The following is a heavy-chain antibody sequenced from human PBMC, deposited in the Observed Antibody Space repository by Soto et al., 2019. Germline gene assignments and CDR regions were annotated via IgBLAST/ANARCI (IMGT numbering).Heavy chain of an antibody. Sequence: SETLSLTCTVSGGYISSSYYWGWIRQPPGKGLEWIANIHYSGRTYYNPSLKSRVTISVDTSKNQFSLKLNSVTAADTAVYYCARQTATSVTSFYGMDVWGQGTTVTVSS. CDR3: ARQTATSVTSFYGMDV. CDR1: GGYISSSYY. V-gene: IGHV4-39*01. J-gene: IGHJ6*02. D-gene: IGHD4-4*01. CDR2: IHYSGRT.